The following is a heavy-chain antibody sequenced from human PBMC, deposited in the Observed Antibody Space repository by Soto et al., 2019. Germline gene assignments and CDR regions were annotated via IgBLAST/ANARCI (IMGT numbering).Heavy chain of an antibody. J-gene: IGHJ3*01. Sequence: SATLSLTCTVSGGSISNTSYYWGWIRRIPGEGLEWIGTVYYSGSTYYNPSLKSRLTISVDTSKNQFSLKLTSVTAADTAIYYCARRGYCAGDCYTFDVWGQGAMVTVSS. V-gene: IGHV4-39*01. CDR3: ARRGYCAGDCYTFDV. CDR2: VYYSGST. CDR1: GGSISNTSYY. D-gene: IGHD2-21*02.